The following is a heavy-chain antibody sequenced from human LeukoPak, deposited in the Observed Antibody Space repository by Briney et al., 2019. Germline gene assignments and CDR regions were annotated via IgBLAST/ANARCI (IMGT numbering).Heavy chain of an antibody. CDR3: ARDSIRQQVYYFDH. CDR2: ISSSSSYI. D-gene: IGHD6-13*01. Sequence: GGSLRLSCAASGFTFSSYSMNWVRQAPGKGLEWVSSISSSSSYIYYADSVKGRFNIPRDNSKNTLYLQMDSLRADDTAVYFCARDSIRQQVYYFDHWGRGTLVTVSS. CDR1: GFTFSSYS. V-gene: IGHV3-21*01. J-gene: IGHJ4*02.